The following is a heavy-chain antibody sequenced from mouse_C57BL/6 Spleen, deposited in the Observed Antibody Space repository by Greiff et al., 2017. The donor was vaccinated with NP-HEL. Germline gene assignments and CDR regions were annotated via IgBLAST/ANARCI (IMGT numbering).Heavy chain of an antibody. CDR1: GYTFTSYW. V-gene: IGHV1-55*01. Sequence: QVHVKQPGAELVKPGASVKMSCKASGYTFTSYWITWVKQRPGQGLEWIGDIYPGSGSTNYNEKFKSKATLTVDTSSSTAYMQLSSLTSEDSAVYYCARSWTESYYFDYWGQGTTLTVSS. CDR3: ARSWTESYYFDY. CDR2: IYPGSGST. J-gene: IGHJ2*01.